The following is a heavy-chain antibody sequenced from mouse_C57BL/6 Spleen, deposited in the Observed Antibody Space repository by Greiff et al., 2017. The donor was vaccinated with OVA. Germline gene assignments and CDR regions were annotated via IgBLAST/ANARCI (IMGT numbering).Heavy chain of an antibody. J-gene: IGHJ4*01. CDR2: ISSGSSTI. Sequence: EVHLVESGGGLVKPGGSLKLSCAASGFTFSDYGMHWVRQAPEKGLEWVAYISSGSSTIYYADTVKGRFTISRDNAKNTLFLQMTSLRSEDTAMYYCARGDGYLCYFAMDYWGQGTSVTVSS. V-gene: IGHV5-17*01. CDR1: GFTFSDYG. D-gene: IGHD2-3*01. CDR3: ARGDGYLCYFAMDY.